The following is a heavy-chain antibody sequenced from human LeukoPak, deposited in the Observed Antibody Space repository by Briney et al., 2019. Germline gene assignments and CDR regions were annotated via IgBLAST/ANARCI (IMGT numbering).Heavy chain of an antibody. V-gene: IGHV1-2*02. CDR3: ARGRSGTHDY. CDR1: GYTFTGYY. Sequence: ASVTVSCKASGYTFTGYYMHWVRQAPGQGLAWMGWINPNSGGKNYAQKFQGRVTMTRDTSISTAYMELSRLRSDDTAVYYCARGRSGTHDYWGQGTLVTVSS. CDR2: INPNSGGK. D-gene: IGHD5-12*01. J-gene: IGHJ4*02.